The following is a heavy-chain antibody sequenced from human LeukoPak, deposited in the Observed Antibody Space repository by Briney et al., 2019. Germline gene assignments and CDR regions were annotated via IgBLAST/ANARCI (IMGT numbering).Heavy chain of an antibody. CDR2: IFYSGST. J-gene: IGHJ3*02. CDR1: SGSISTSNYY. Sequence: SETLSLTCTVSSGSISTSNYYWGWVRQPPGKALEWIGNIFYSGSTYYSPSLKSRVTISVDTSKNQFSLKLSSVTAADTAVYYCARSEYSYGADAFDIWGQGTMVTVSS. D-gene: IGHD5-18*01. CDR3: ARSEYSYGADAFDI. V-gene: IGHV4-39*07.